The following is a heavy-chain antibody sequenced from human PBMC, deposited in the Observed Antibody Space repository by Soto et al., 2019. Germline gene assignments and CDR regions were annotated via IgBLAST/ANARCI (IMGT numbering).Heavy chain of an antibody. CDR3: ARLTARSYYYYGMDV. Sequence: PSETLYLTCAVYVGSFSGYYWSWIRQPPGKGLEWIGEINHSGSTNYNPSLKSRVTISVDTSKNQFSLKLSSVTAADTAVYYCARLTARSYYYYGMDVWGQGTTVTVSS. CDR1: VGSFSGYY. J-gene: IGHJ6*02. D-gene: IGHD2-21*02. CDR2: INHSGST. V-gene: IGHV4-34*01.